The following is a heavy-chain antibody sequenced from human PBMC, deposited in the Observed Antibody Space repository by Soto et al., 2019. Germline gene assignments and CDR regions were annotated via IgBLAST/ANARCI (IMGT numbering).Heavy chain of an antibody. CDR2: ISTSSSYI. V-gene: IGHV3-21*06. CDR3: ASYRCSRYARYHIDL. J-gene: IGHJ4*02. CDR1: GFTLGSFS. D-gene: IGHD3-22*01. Sequence: PGGSLRLSCAASGFTLGSFSMNWVRQAPGKGLEWVSSISTSSSYIYYADSVKGRFTISRDNAKNSLYLQMNSLRAEDTAVYYCASYRCSRYARYHIDLRGPGILVTVFS.